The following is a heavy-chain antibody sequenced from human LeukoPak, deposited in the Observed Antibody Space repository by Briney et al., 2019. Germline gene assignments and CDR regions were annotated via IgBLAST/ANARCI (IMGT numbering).Heavy chain of an antibody. D-gene: IGHD6-13*01. Sequence: PSETLSLTCTVSGGSISNYYWSWVRQPPGKGLEWIGYIYYSGSTNYNPSLKSRVTISVDTSKNQFSLKLSSVTAADTAVYYCARDHGSGSWYGDAFDIWGQGTMVTVSS. CDR3: ARDHGSGSWYGDAFDI. CDR1: GGSISNYY. CDR2: IYYSGST. J-gene: IGHJ3*02. V-gene: IGHV4-59*01.